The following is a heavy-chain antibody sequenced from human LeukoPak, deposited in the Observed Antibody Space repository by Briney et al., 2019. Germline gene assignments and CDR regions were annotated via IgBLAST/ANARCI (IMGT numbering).Heavy chain of an antibody. CDR1: GFTVSSNY. CDR3: AKYDGSWELRSYFDY. CDR2: INDNGAGT. D-gene: IGHD1-26*01. V-gene: IGHV3-23*01. J-gene: IGHJ4*02. Sequence: GGSLRLSCAASGFTVSSNYMSWVRQAPGKGLKWVSTINDNGAGTYYADSVKGRFTISRDNSYNTMSLQMNSLRDEDAGVYYCAKYDGSWELRSYFDYWGQGTLVTVSS.